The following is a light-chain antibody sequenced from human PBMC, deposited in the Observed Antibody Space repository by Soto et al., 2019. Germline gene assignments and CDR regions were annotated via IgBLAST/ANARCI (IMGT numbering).Light chain of an antibody. CDR1: SSDVGGYNY. J-gene: IGLJ2*01. Sequence: QSALTQPPSASGSPGQSVTISCTGTSSDVGGYNYVSWYQQHPGRAPKLMIYEGSKRPSGVPDRFSGSKSGNTASLTVSGLQPEDEADYYCSSYAGSSNLGVFGGGTKVTVL. CDR3: SSYAGSSNLGV. CDR2: EGS. V-gene: IGLV2-8*01.